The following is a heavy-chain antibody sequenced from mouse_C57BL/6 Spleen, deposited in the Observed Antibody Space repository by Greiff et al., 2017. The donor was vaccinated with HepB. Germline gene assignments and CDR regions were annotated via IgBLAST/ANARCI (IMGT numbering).Heavy chain of an antibody. CDR3: ARGNYFFAY. V-gene: IGHV5-6*01. CDR2: ISSGGSYT. Sequence: EVKLVESGGDLVKPGGSLKLSCAASGFTFSSYGMSWVRQTPDKRLEWVATISSGGSYTYYPDSVKGRFTISRDNAKNTLYLQMSSLKSDDTAMYYCARGNYFFAYWGQGTTLTVSS. D-gene: IGHD2-1*01. CDR1: GFTFSSYG. J-gene: IGHJ2*01.